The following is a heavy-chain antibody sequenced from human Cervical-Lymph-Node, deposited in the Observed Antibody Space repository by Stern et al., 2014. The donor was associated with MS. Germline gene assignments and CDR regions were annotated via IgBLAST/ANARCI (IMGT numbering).Heavy chain of an antibody. D-gene: IGHD2-15*01. J-gene: IGHJ5*02. CDR3: ARGVVSNRAAATLHNLFDP. V-gene: IGHV1-69*09. CDR2: IIPILGLP. Sequence: VQLVESGAEEKKPGSSVNVSCKASGGTFSSNYAITWMRQAPGQGLEWMGRIIPILGLPNYAQKFQGRVTITADTSTSTAYMELSSLRSEDTAVYYCARGVVSNRAAATLHNLFDPWGQGTLVTVSS. CDR1: GGTFSSNYA.